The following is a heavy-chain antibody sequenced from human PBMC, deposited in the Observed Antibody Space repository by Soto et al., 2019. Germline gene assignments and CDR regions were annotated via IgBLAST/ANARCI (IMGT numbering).Heavy chain of an antibody. D-gene: IGHD1-1*01. Sequence: GASVKVSCKASGFTFSRSAMQWVRQARGQRLEWIGWIVVGSGNTNYAQKFQERVTISRDMSTSTGYMELSSLRSEDTAVYYCAARTGTNPGYYCMDVWGKGTTVTVSS. J-gene: IGHJ6*03. CDR3: AARTGTNPGYYCMDV. CDR2: IVVGSGNT. V-gene: IGHV1-58*02. CDR1: GFTFSRSA.